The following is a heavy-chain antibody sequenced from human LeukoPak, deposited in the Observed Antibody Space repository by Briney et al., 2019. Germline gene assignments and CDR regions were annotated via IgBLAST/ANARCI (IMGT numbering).Heavy chain of an antibody. D-gene: IGHD6-19*01. J-gene: IGHJ4*02. CDR3: AREGYSSGWPGGLDY. Sequence: PSETLSLTCTVPVGSISSYYWSWIRQPARKRLEWIGRIYTSGSTNYNPSLKSRVTMSVDTSKNQFSLKLSSVTAADTAVYYCAREGYSSGWPGGLDYWGQGTLVTVSS. V-gene: IGHV4-4*07. CDR2: IYTSGST. CDR1: VGSISSYY.